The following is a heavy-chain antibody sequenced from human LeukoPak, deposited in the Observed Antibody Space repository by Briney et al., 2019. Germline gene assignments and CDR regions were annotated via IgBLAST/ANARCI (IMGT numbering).Heavy chain of an antibody. J-gene: IGHJ4*02. CDR2: ISSSGSTI. Sequence: GGSLRLSCAASGFTFSSYAMSWVRQAPGKGLEWVSAISSSGSTIYYADSVKGRFTISRDNAKNSLYLQMNSLRAEDTAVYYCARETYYYGSGSYSLDYWGQGTLVTVSS. D-gene: IGHD3-10*01. CDR3: ARETYYYGSGSYSLDY. CDR1: GFTFSSYA. V-gene: IGHV3-48*03.